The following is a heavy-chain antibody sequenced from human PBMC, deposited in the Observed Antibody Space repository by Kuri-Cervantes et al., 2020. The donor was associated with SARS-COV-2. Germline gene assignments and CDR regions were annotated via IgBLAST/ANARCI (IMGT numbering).Heavy chain of an antibody. CDR3: AKVFVEILGYCSGGSCYFDY. J-gene: IGHJ4*02. V-gene: IGHV3-21*01. CDR1: GFTFSSYS. Sequence: GGSLRLSCAASGFTFSSYSMNWVRQAPGKGLEWVSSISSSSSYIYYADSVKGRFTISRDNSKNTLYLQMNSLRAEDTAVYYCAKVFVEILGYCSGGSCYFDYWGQGTLVTVSS. CDR2: ISSSSSYI. D-gene: IGHD2-15*01.